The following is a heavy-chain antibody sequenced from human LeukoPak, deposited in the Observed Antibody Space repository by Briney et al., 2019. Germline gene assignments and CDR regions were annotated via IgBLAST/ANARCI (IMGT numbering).Heavy chain of an antibody. J-gene: IGHJ2*01. CDR2: ITNDGSAT. V-gene: IGHV3-74*01. CDR3: ARDASPGYFDL. Sequence: GGSLRLSCAVSGFTFSNYWMHCVRQGPGKGLAWVSRITNDGSATGYADSVKGRFTISRDNAKNTLYLHMDSLSPEDTAVYYCARDASPGYFDLWGRGTLVTVSS. D-gene: IGHD2-15*01. CDR1: GFTFSNYW.